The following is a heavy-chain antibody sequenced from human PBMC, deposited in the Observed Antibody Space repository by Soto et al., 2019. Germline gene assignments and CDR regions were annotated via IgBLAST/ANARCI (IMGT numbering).Heavy chain of an antibody. CDR3: AREPLQRANIAAAGYFDY. CDR1: GGSFSGYY. Sequence: QVQLQQWGAGLLKPSETLSLTCAVYGGSFSGYYWSWIRQPPGKGLEWLGEINHSGNTNYNPSLKSRITITVDTSKNQLPMKLRSVTASDTAVYDCAREPLQRANIAAAGYFDYWGQGTLVTVSS. CDR2: INHSGNT. J-gene: IGHJ4*02. D-gene: IGHD6-13*01. V-gene: IGHV4-34*01.